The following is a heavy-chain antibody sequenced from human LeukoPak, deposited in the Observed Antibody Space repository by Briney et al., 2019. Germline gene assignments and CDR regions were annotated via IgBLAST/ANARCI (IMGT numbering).Heavy chain of an antibody. J-gene: IGHJ3*02. CDR2: IYPGDSDT. Sequence: GESLKISCKGSGYSFTRYWIGWVRQMPGKGLEWMGIIYPGDSDTRYSPSFQGQVTISADMCISTAYLQWSRLKASDTAMYYCARPVVPAAFYAFDIWGQGTMVTVSS. CDR1: GYSFTRYW. V-gene: IGHV5-51*01. D-gene: IGHD2-2*01. CDR3: ARPVVPAAFYAFDI.